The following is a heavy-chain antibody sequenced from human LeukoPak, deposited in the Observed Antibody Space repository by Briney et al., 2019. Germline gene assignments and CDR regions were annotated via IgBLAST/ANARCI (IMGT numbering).Heavy chain of an antibody. CDR2: INPSGGST. CDR1: GYTFTSYY. J-gene: IGHJ3*02. CDR3: ASEGYCSSTSCYAPLSDAFDI. Sequence: GASVKVSCKASGYTFTSYYMHWVRQAPGQGLEWMGIINPSGGSTSYAQKFQDRVTMTRDTPTSTVYMELSSLRSEDTAVYYCASEGYCSSTSCYAPLSDAFDIWGQGTMVTVSS. V-gene: IGHV1-46*01. D-gene: IGHD2-2*01.